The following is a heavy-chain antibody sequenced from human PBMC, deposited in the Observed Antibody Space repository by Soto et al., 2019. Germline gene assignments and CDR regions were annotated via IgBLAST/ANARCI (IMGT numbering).Heavy chain of an antibody. J-gene: IGHJ4*02. V-gene: IGHV1-69*01. CDR3: ARGRENSALVTTFDY. Sequence: QVQLVQSGAEVKKPGSSVRVSCKTFGGGFSSFAISWVRQAPGQGLEWMGGIIPIFGSANYAQRFQGRVTITADESTSTVYMELSSLKSEDTAVYYCARGRENSALVTTFDYWGQGTRVTVSS. D-gene: IGHD5-18*01. CDR1: GGGFSSFA. CDR2: IIPIFGSA.